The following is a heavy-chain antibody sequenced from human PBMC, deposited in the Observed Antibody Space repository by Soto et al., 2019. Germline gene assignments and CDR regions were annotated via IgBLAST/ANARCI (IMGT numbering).Heavy chain of an antibody. D-gene: IGHD6-13*01. J-gene: IGHJ4*02. CDR1: GFPFDSYG. CDR2: IGFAGNNK. CDR3: AKASVWYPYFDS. V-gene: IGHV3-30*02. Sequence: PGGSLRLSCVASGFPFDSYGIHWVRRAPGKGLEWVATIGFAGNNKYYADSVKGRFTISRDNSKNTLYLHINSLKVDDTAMYYCAKASVWYPYFDSWGQGTLVTVSS.